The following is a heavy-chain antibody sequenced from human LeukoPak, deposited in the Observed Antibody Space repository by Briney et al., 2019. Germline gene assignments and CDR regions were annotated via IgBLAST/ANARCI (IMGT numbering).Heavy chain of an antibody. Sequence: GGSLRLSCAASGFTFSSYEMNWVRQAPGKGLEWVSYISSSGSNIKYADSVKGRFTISRGNAKNSVYLQMNSLRAEDTAVYYCAKHAYCSGGSCYREEFDYWGQGTMVTVSS. CDR2: ISSSGSNI. D-gene: IGHD2-15*01. CDR1: GFTFSSYE. CDR3: AKHAYCSGGSCYREEFDY. V-gene: IGHV3-48*03. J-gene: IGHJ4*02.